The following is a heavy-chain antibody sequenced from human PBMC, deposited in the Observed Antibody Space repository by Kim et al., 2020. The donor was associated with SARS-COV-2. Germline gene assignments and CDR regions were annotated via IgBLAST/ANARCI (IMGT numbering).Heavy chain of an antibody. D-gene: IGHD2-15*01. Sequence: GGSLRLSCAASGFTFSNYGMHWVRQAPGKGLEWVALISYDGSNNYYADSVKGRFTISRDNSKNTLYLQMNSLRVEDTAVYYCAKVHFPSCGGGSCFSSPHYYYGMDVWGQGTTATVSS. CDR1: GFTFSNYG. CDR3: AKVHFPSCGGGSCFSSPHYYYGMDV. J-gene: IGHJ6*02. CDR2: ISYDGSNN. V-gene: IGHV3-30*18.